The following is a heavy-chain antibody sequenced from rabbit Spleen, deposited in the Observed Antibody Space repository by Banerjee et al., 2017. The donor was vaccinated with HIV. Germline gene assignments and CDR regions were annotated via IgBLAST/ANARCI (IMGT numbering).Heavy chain of an antibody. Sequence: QEQLVESGGGLVQPGGSLTLSCKASGFDFSHYGVSWVRQAPGKGLEWIGYIDPVFSSTHFATWVNGRFTISSHNAQNTLYLQLNSLTAADTATYFCARDGSGWGANFNLWGQGTLVTVS. CDR3: ARDGSGWGANFNL. CDR1: GFDFSHYG. D-gene: IGHD4-1*01. J-gene: IGHJ4*01. CDR2: IDPVFSST. V-gene: IGHV1S47*01.